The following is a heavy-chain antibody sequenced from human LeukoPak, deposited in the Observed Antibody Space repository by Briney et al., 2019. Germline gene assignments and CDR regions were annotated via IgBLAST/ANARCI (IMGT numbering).Heavy chain of an antibody. J-gene: IGHJ5*02. CDR1: GYTFTGYY. CDR3: AREVSSSRGNWFDP. D-gene: IGHD6-6*01. CDR2: INPNSGGT. V-gene: IGHV1-2*02. Sequence: ASVKVSCKASGYTFTGYYMHWVRQAPGQGLEWMGWINPNSGGTNYAQKFQGRVTMTRDTSISTAYMELTRLRSDDTAVNSCAREVSSSRGNWFDPWGQGTLVTVSS.